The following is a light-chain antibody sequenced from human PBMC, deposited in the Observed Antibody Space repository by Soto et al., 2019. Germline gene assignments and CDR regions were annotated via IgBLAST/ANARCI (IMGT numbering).Light chain of an antibody. CDR3: QSYDSSLSGFV. CDR2: GNN. Sequence: QSVLTQPPSVSGAPGQRVTISCTEASSNIGAGFDVHWYQLLPGTAPKLLISGNNNRPSGVPDRFSGSKSGTSASLAITGLQAEDEADYYCQSYDSSLSGFVFGTGTKVTVL. J-gene: IGLJ1*01. CDR1: SSNIGAGFD. V-gene: IGLV1-40*01.